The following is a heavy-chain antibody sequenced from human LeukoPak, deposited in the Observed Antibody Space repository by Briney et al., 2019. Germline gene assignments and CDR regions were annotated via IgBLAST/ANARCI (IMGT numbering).Heavy chain of an antibody. CDR1: EFDFSSHA. Sequence: GGSLRLSCAASEFDFSSHAMSWVRQAPGKGLEWVSAISISGSKTYYADSVKGRFTISRDNSKNTLYLQMNSLRAEDTAVYYCANEIRPNDYWGQGTQVTVSS. V-gene: IGHV3-23*01. CDR2: ISISGSKT. J-gene: IGHJ4*02. D-gene: IGHD4-17*01. CDR3: ANEIRPNDY.